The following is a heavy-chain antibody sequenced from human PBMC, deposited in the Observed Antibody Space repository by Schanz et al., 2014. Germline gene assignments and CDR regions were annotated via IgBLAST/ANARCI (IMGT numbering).Heavy chain of an antibody. J-gene: IGHJ3*02. CDR3: ARVHIATYHYNSPGAFDI. D-gene: IGHD3-10*01. CDR2: INAHTGNT. Sequence: QVQLVQSGVEVKRPGASVKVSCKASGYIFGSHGMTWVRQAPGQGPELMGWINAHTGNTQYAQKFQGRVNMTRDTVTTTVHLELTRLRTDDTAIYYCARVHIATYHYNSPGAFDIWGQGTRVTGSS. CDR1: GYIFGSHG. V-gene: IGHV1-18*01.